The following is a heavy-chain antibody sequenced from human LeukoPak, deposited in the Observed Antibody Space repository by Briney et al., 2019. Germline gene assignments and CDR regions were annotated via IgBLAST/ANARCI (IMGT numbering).Heavy chain of an antibody. D-gene: IGHD3-3*01. CDR1: GYTFTSYG. Sequence: ASVKVSCKASGYTFTSYGISWVRQAPGQGLEWMGWISAYNGNTNYAQKLQGRVTMTTDTSTSTAYMELRSLGSDDTAVYYCAREWRRFFSWSGYQNWFDPWGQGTLVTVSS. J-gene: IGHJ5*02. CDR3: AREWRRFFSWSGYQNWFDP. V-gene: IGHV1-18*01. CDR2: ISAYNGNT.